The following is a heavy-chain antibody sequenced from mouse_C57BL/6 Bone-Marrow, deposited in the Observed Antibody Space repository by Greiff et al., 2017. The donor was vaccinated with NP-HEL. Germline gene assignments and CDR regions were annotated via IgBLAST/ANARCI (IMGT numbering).Heavy chain of an antibody. CDR2: ISSGGSYT. CDR1: GFTFSSYG. J-gene: IGHJ3*01. D-gene: IGHD2-3*01. CDR3: ARHTSMMVTIFFAY. Sequence: EVKLMESGGDLVKPGGSLKLSCAASGFTFSSYGMSWVRQTPDKRLEWVATISSGGSYTYYPDSVKGRFTISRDNAKNTLYLQMSSLKSEDTAMYYCARHTSMMVTIFFAYWGQGTLVTVSA. V-gene: IGHV5-6*01.